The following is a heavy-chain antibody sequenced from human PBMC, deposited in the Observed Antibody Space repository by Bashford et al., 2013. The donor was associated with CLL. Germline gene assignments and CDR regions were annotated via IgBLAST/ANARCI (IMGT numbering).Heavy chain of an antibody. V-gene: IGHV3-66*03. Sequence: GGSLRLSCAASGFTVSSNYMSWVRQAPGKGLEWVSVIYSCGSTYYADSVKGRFTISRDNSKNTLYLQMNSLRAEDTAVYYCARDRGVAGPPRKDAFDIWGQGTMVTVSS. J-gene: IGHJ3*02. D-gene: IGHD6-19*01. CDR1: GFTVSSNY. CDR3: ARDRGVAGPPRKDAFDI. CDR2: IYSCGST.